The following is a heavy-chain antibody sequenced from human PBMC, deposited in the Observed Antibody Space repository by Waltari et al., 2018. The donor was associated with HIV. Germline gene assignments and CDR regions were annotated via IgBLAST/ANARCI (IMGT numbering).Heavy chain of an antibody. CDR3: ARGRGSSPGGYYYYYYGMDV. Sequence: QVQLQQWGAGLLKPSETLSLPCAVYGGSFSGYYWSWIRQPPGKGLEWIGEINHSGSTNYNPSLKSRVTISVDTSKNQFSLKLSSVTAADTAVYYCARGRGSSPGGYYYYYYGMDVWGQGTTVTVSS. D-gene: IGHD2-2*01. J-gene: IGHJ6*02. CDR2: INHSGST. V-gene: IGHV4-34*01. CDR1: GGSFSGYY.